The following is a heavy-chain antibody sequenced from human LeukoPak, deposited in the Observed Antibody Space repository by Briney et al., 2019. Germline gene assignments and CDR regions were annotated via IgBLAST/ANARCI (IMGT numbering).Heavy chain of an antibody. CDR1: GFTFSSYA. J-gene: IGHJ6*02. V-gene: IGHV3-23*01. Sequence: GGSLRLSCAASGFTFSSYAMSWVRQAPGKGLEWVSAISGSGGSTYYADSVKGRFTISRDNSKNTLYLQMDSLRAEDTAVYYCANLPEVCCPWGYGMDVWGQGTTVTVSS. CDR2: ISGSGGST. CDR3: ANLPEVCCPWGYGMDV. D-gene: IGHD3-16*01.